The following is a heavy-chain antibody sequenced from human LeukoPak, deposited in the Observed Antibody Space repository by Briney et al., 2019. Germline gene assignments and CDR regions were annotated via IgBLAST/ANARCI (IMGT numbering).Heavy chain of an antibody. CDR2: IIPIFGTA. CDR1: GGTFSSYA. V-gene: IGHV1-69*01. CDR3: ARDPGYRRFGGSYYYYYGMDV. J-gene: IGHJ6*02. D-gene: IGHD3-3*01. Sequence: SVKVSCKASGGTFSSYAISWVRQAPGQGLEWMGGIIPIFGTANYAQKFQGRVTITADESTSTAYMELSSLRSEDTAVYYCARDPGYRRFGGSYYYYYGMDVWGQGTTVTVSS.